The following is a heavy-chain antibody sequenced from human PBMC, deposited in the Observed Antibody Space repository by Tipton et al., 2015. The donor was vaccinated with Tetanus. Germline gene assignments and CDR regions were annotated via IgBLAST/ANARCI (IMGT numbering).Heavy chain of an antibody. J-gene: IGHJ4*02. Sequence: TLSLTCNVSGGSIISGEYYWTWIRRHAGRGLEWIGSIHHSGDTHYHPSLKSRVTMSVDTSESQFSLKLNSVTAADTAIYYCAREPGFSYGFKYWGQGALVTVSS. CDR3: AREPGFSYGFKY. CDR1: GGSIISGEYY. D-gene: IGHD3-16*01. V-gene: IGHV4-31*03. CDR2: IHHSGDT.